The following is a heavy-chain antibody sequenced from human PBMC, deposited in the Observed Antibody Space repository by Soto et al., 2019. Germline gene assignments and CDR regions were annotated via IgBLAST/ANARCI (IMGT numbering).Heavy chain of an antibody. V-gene: IGHV1-24*01. CDR2: FDPEDGET. CDR3: ARSYQLRQDYYYYGMDV. Sequence: ASVKVSCKVSGYTLTELSMHWVRQAPGKRLEWMGGFDPEDGETIYAQKFQGRVTMTEDTSTDTAYMELSSLRSEDTAVYYCARSYQLRQDYYYYGMDVWGQGTTVTVSS. J-gene: IGHJ6*02. D-gene: IGHD2-2*01. CDR1: GYTLTELS.